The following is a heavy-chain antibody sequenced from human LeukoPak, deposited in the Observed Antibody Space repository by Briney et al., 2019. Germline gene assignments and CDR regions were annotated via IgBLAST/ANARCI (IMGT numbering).Heavy chain of an antibody. CDR1: GFTFDNYG. Sequence: PGRSLRLSCAASGFTFDNYGMHWVRQVPGKGLEWVAGISRNSGYKGYADSVKGRFTISRDNARESVSLQMNSLRSEDTALYYCVKDGEGSSAYYYYMDVWGKGTMVTVSS. CDR2: ISRNSGYK. CDR3: VKDGEGSSAYYYYMDV. J-gene: IGHJ6*03. V-gene: IGHV3-9*01. D-gene: IGHD6-6*01.